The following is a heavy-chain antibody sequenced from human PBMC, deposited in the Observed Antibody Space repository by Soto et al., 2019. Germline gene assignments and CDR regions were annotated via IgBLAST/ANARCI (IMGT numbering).Heavy chain of an antibody. D-gene: IGHD1-1*01. Sequence: GSLRLSCAASGFTFSDYYMSWIRQAPGKGLEWVSYITTSGGTTYYADSVKGRFTISRDNAKNSLYLQMNSLRAEDTAVYYCARDYSGSRPFDCWGQGTLVTVSS. CDR3: ARDYSGSRPFDC. CDR2: ITTSGGTT. J-gene: IGHJ4*02. CDR1: GFTFSDYY. V-gene: IGHV3-11*01.